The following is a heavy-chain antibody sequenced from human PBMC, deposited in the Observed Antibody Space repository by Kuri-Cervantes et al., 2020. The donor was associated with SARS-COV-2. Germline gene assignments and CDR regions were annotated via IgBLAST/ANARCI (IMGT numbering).Heavy chain of an antibody. CDR2: INPDGSYT. Sequence: GGSLRLSCAASGFTFSSYWMHWVRQAPGKGLVWVSRINPDGSYTNNADSVKGRFTLSRDNAKNMLFLQMNSLRAEDTAVYYCVRDGDHWNFDYWGQGTLVTDSS. J-gene: IGHJ4*02. D-gene: IGHD1-1*01. V-gene: IGHV3-74*01. CDR1: GFTFSSYW. CDR3: VRDGDHWNFDY.